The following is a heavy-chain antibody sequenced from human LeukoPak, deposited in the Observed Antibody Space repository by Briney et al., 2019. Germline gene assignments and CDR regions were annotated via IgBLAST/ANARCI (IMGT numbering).Heavy chain of an antibody. CDR2: ISSSSSYI. J-gene: IGHJ4*02. V-gene: IGHV3-11*06. D-gene: IGHD3-3*01. Sequence: NPGGSLRLSCAASGFTFSDYYMSWIRQAPGKGLEWVSSISSSSSYIYYADSVKGRFTIARDNAKNSLYLQMNSLRAEDTDVYYCASAQARFLEWGNSFDYWGQGTLVTVSS. CDR3: ASAQARFLEWGNSFDY. CDR1: GFTFSDYY.